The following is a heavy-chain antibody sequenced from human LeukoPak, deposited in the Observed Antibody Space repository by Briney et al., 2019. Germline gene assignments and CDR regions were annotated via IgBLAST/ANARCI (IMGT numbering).Heavy chain of an antibody. Sequence: GGSLRLSCAASGFTFSSYGMHWVRQAPGKGLEWVAVIWYDGSNKYYADSVKGRFTISRDNSKNTLYLQMNSLRAEDTAVYYCARDLPLGYSYGYDYWGQGTLVTVSS. CDR3: ARDLPLGYSYGYDY. D-gene: IGHD5-18*01. V-gene: IGHV3-33*01. CDR1: GFTFSSYG. CDR2: IWYDGSNK. J-gene: IGHJ4*02.